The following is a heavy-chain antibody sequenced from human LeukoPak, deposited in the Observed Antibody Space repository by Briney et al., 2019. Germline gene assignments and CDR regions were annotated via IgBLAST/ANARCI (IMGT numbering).Heavy chain of an antibody. CDR1: GGSISSGGYY. Sequence: PSQTLSLTCTVSGGSISSGGYYWSWIRQHPGKGLEWIGYIYYSGSTYYNPSLKSRVTISVDTSKNQFSLKLSSVTAADTAVYYCARDYVGARGSGYYVRPLGMDVWGQGTTVTVSS. V-gene: IGHV4-31*03. CDR3: ARDYVGARGSGYYVRPLGMDV. D-gene: IGHD3-22*01. CDR2: IYYSGST. J-gene: IGHJ6*02.